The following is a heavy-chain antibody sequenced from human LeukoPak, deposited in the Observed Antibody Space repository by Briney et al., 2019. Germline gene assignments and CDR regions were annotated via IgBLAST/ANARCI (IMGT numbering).Heavy chain of an antibody. V-gene: IGHV3-11*01. D-gene: IGHD1-26*01. CDR1: GFTFSDYY. J-gene: IGHJ4*02. CDR3: ARGKMGATHDFDY. CDR2: ISSSGSTI. Sequence: GGSLRVSCAASGFTFSDYYISWIRQAPGKGLEWLSYISSSGSTIFYADAVKDRFTISRDNAKNSLYLQMNSLRVEDTAVYYCARGKMGATHDFDYWGQGTLVTVSS.